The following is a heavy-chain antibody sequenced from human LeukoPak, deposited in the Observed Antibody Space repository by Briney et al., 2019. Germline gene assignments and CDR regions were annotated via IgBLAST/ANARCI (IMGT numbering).Heavy chain of an antibody. CDR3: ARDGPDIVVVPAAILPLDY. V-gene: IGHV4-38-2*02. Sequence: PSETLSITCTVSGHSISSGYYWGWIRQPPGKGLEWIGSIYHSGSTYYNPSLKSRVTISVDTSKNQFSLKLSSVTAADTAVYYCARDGPDIVVVPAAILPLDYWGQGTLVTVSS. J-gene: IGHJ4*02. CDR2: IYHSGST. CDR1: GHSISSGYY. D-gene: IGHD2-2*02.